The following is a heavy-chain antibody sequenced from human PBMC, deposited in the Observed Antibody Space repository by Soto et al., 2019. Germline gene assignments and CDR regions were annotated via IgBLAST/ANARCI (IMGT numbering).Heavy chain of an antibody. J-gene: IGHJ6*02. CDR3: ARDRCSTVSAVPYYCCGMDA. V-gene: IGHV1-46*01. D-gene: IGHD2-8*01. Sequence: ASVKVSCKASGYTFTSYYMHWVRQAPGQGLEWMGIINPSGGSTSYAQKFQGRVTMTRNTSTSTVNMELSSLRSEDTAVYYCARDRCSTVSAVPYYCCGMDAWGQG. CDR1: GYTFTSYY. CDR2: INPSGGST.